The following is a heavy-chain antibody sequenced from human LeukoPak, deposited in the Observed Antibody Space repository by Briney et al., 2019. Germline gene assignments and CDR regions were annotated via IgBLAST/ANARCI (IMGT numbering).Heavy chain of an antibody. J-gene: IGHJ5*02. CDR3: ARVVGRWFDP. CDR1: GYTFTSYG. D-gene: IGHD1-26*01. V-gene: IGHV1-8*02. Sequence: GASVKVSCKASGYTFTSYGISWVRQAPGQGLEWMGWMNPNSGNTGYAQKFQGRVTMTRNTSISTAYMELSSLRSEDTAVYYCARVVGRWFDPWGQGTLVTVSS. CDR2: MNPNSGNT.